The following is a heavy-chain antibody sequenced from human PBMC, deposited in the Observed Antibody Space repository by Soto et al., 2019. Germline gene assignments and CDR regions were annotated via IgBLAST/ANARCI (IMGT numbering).Heavy chain of an antibody. CDR3: APRVSYSVSWDVGWFDS. D-gene: IGHD3-10*01. CDR2: IYWDNDR. V-gene: IGHV2-5*02. Sequence: QITLKESGPTLVEPTQTLTLTCSFSGFSLSNSGVGVGWFRQAPGKALECLGIIYWDNDRRYNPSLKDRLSITKDTSKNQVVVTMTYMEPVDTGTYYCAPRVSYSVSWDVGWFDSWGQGTPVTVS. CDR1: GFSLSNSGVG. J-gene: IGHJ5*01.